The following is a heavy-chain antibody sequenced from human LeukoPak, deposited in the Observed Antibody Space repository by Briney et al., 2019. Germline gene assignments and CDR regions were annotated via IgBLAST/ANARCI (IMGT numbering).Heavy chain of an antibody. V-gene: IGHV3-23*01. J-gene: IGHJ4*02. CDR1: GFTFGDYA. Sequence: PGGSLRLSCTASGFTFGDYAMSWVRQAPGKGLEWVSAISGSGGSTYYADSVKGRFTISRDNSKNTLYLQMNSLRAEDTAVYYCAKTRGSYFDYWGQGTLVTVSS. CDR3: AKTRGSYFDY. D-gene: IGHD1-26*01. CDR2: ISGSGGST.